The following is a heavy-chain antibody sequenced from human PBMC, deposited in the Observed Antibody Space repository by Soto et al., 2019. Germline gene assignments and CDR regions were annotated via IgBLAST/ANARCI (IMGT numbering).Heavy chain of an antibody. CDR3: AKDFIAAAGGGSY. D-gene: IGHD6-13*01. CDR1: GFTFSSYG. Sequence: QVQLVESGGGVVQPGRSLRLSCAASGFTFSSYGMHWVRQAPGKGLEWVAVISYDGSNKYYADSVKGRFTISRDNSKNMLYLQMNRLRAEDTAVYYCAKDFIAAAGGGSYWGQGTLVTVSS. CDR2: ISYDGSNK. J-gene: IGHJ4*02. V-gene: IGHV3-30*18.